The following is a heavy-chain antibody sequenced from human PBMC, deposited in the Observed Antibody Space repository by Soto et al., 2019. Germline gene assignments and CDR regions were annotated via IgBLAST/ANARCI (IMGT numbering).Heavy chain of an antibody. Sequence: ASVKVSCKVSGYTLTELSMHWVRQAPGKGLEWMGGFDPEDGETIYAQKFQGRVTMTEDTSTDTAYMELSSLRPEDTAVYYCATGPRLPTLYDSSGYYYQVWGQGTTVTVSS. D-gene: IGHD3-22*01. CDR1: GYTLTELS. CDR3: ATGPRLPTLYDSSGYYYQV. V-gene: IGHV1-24*01. J-gene: IGHJ6*02. CDR2: FDPEDGET.